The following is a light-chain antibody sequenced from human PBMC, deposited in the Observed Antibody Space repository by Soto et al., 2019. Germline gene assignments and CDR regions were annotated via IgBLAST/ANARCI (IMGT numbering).Light chain of an antibody. Sequence: EIVLTQSPGTLSLSPGERATLSCRASQSVSSSYLAWYQQKPGQAPRLLIYGASSRATGIPDRVSGSGSGTDFTLTISRLEPEDFAVYYCQQDGSSPLFAVGPGTKVDIK. J-gene: IGKJ3*01. CDR1: QSVSSSY. V-gene: IGKV3-20*01. CDR2: GAS. CDR3: QQDGSSPLFA.